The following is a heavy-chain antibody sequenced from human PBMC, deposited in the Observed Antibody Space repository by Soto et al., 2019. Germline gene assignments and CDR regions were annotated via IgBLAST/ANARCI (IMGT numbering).Heavy chain of an antibody. J-gene: IGHJ4*02. CDR2: IYTDGSRA. V-gene: IGHV3-74*01. Sequence: EVQLVESGGGLVQPGGSLRLSCAASGFTFSSYWMHWVRQAPGKGLVWVSRIYTDGSRADYADSVKGRFTISRDNAKNTVYLQVNSLGAEGTAVYYCARGARNYYYFDYWGQGTLVTVSS. D-gene: IGHD1-7*01. CDR1: GFTFSSYW. CDR3: ARGARNYYYFDY.